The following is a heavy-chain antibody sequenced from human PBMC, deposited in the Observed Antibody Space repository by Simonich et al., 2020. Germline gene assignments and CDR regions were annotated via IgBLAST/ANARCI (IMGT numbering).Heavy chain of an antibody. CDR2: ISSIRSYI. CDR3: ARANERDY. J-gene: IGHJ4*02. D-gene: IGHD1-1*01. Sequence: EVQLVESGGGLVKPGGSLRLSCAAYGFTFSSYSMNWVSQAPGMGLDGVSSISSIRSYIYYADSVKGRFTISRDNAKNSLYLKMNSLRAEDTAVYYCARANERDYWGQGTLVTVSS. CDR1: GFTFSSYS. V-gene: IGHV3-21*01.